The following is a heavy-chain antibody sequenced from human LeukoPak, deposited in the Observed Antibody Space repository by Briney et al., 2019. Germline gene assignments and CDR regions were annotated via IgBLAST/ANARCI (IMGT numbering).Heavy chain of an antibody. J-gene: IGHJ3*02. CDR2: LSSSSRTI. CDR1: GFTFSSYS. Sequence: GGSLRLSCAASGFTFSSYSMNWVRQAPGRGLEWVSYLSSSSRTIFYTDSVKGRFTISRDNSKNTLYLQMKSLRAEDTAVYFCAKRVNYAFDIWGQGTMVTVSS. CDR3: AKRVNYAFDI. V-gene: IGHV3-48*01. D-gene: IGHD1-7*01.